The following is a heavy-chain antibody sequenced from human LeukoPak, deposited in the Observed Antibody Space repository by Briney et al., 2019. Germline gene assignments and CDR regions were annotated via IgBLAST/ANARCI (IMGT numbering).Heavy chain of an antibody. D-gene: IGHD1-1*01. CDR1: GITFRSYA. J-gene: IGHJ4*02. V-gene: IGHV3-23*01. Sequence: GGSLRLSCAASGITFRSYAMSWVRQAPGKGLEWVSTISGGGVTTYYADSVKGRFTIYRDNSKSTLYLQLNSLGAEDTAVYYCAKDSQDWNHHYFDYWGQGTLVTVSS. CDR2: ISGGGVTT. CDR3: AKDSQDWNHHYFDY.